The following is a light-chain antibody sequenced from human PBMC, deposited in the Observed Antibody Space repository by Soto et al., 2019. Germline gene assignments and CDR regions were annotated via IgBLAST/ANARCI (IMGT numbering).Light chain of an antibody. J-gene: IGLJ2*01. CDR1: SSDVGGYNY. CDR3: SSYTSSSTSVV. V-gene: IGLV2-14*01. CDR2: EVS. Sequence: QSALTQPASVSGSPGQSITISCTGTSSDVGGYNYVSWYQRHPGKAPKLMIYEVSNRPSGVSNRFSGSKSGNTASLTISGLQAEDEADYYCSSYTSSSTSVVFGGGTKVTVL.